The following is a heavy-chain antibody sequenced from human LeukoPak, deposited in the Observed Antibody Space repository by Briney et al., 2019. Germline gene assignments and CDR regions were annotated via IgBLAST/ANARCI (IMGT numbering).Heavy chain of an antibody. V-gene: IGHV3-30*18. Sequence: GRSLRLSCAASGFTFSSYGMHWVRQAPGKGLESVAVISYDVNEKYYVDSVKGRFTISRDNSENTLYLQMNSLRAEDTAVYYCAKDGGTSGYYAGFVDYWGRGTMVTVSS. J-gene: IGHJ4*02. CDR3: AKDGGTSGYYAGFVDY. D-gene: IGHD3-22*01. CDR2: ISYDVNEK. CDR1: GFTFSSYG.